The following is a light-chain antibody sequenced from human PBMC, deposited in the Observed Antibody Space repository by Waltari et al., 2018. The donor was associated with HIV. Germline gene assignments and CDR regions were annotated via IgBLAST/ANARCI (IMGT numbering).Light chain of an antibody. CDR2: EVS. CDR3: SSYTSSDTVV. Sequence: QSGLTQPASVSGSPEKSISISCTGPSSDVGGYNAVCWYQQLPAKGPKLVILEVSNRPSGVSNRFSGSKSGNRASLTISGIQAEDEAYYYCSSYTSSDTVVFGGGTKVTVL. V-gene: IGLV2-14*01. CDR1: SSDVGGYNA. J-gene: IGLJ2*01.